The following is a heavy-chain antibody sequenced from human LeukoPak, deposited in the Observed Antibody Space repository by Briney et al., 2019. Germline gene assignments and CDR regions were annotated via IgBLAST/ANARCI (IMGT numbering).Heavy chain of an antibody. CDR1: GGCSSSDY. J-gene: IGHJ4*02. CDR2: IYTSGST. CDR3: ARGIGFLEWLSGGYFDY. V-gene: IGHV4-4*09. Sequence: SETLSLTYTVSGGCSSSDYWSWIRQPPGKGLDWIGYIYTSGSTNYNPSLKSRVTISVDTSKNQFSLKLSSVTAADTAVYYCARGIGFLEWLSGGYFDYWGQGTLVIVSS. D-gene: IGHD3-3*01.